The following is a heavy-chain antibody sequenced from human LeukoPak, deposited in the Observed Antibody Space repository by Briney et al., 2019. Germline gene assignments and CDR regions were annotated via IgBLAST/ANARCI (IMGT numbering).Heavy chain of an antibody. CDR1: GFTFSSYW. J-gene: IGHJ5*02. D-gene: IGHD1-7*01. CDR3: ARDHSPNWNYVGSWFDP. Sequence: PGGSLRLSCAASGFTFSSYWMSWVRQAPGKGLEWVANIKQDGSEKYYVDSVKGRFTISRDNAKNSLYLQMNSLRAEDTAVYYCARDHSPNWNYVGSWFDPWGQGTLVTVSS. CDR2: IKQDGSEK. V-gene: IGHV3-7*01.